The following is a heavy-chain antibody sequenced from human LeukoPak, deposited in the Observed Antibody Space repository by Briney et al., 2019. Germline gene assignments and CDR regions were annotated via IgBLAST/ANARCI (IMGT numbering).Heavy chain of an antibody. CDR3: ARKRIADLGDETSFGGSPFDS. J-gene: IGHJ4*02. Sequence: PGRSLRLSCVASGFTFKSYHMNWVRQAPGKRLEWLSGITSGASVIYYADSVKGRFTISRDDAKNSLFLQMSGLTVDDTAVYYCARKRIADLGDETSFGGSPFDSWGQGTLVIVPS. CDR1: GFTFKSYH. D-gene: IGHD3-16*01. CDR2: ITSGASVI. V-gene: IGHV3-48*03.